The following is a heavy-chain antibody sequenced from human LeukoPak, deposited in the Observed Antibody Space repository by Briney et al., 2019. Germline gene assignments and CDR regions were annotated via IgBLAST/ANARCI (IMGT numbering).Heavy chain of an antibody. CDR3: AREFGYYDTSGYFYPGGMDV. J-gene: IGHJ6*02. D-gene: IGHD3-22*01. V-gene: IGHV3-30*04. Sequence: GTSLRLSCAASGFTFSSYTMHWVRQAPGKGLQWVAVMSYDGSNKHYADSVKGRFTISRDNSKNTLYLQGDSLRAEDTAVYYCAREFGYYDTSGYFYPGGMDVWGQGTTATVSS. CDR2: MSYDGSNK. CDR1: GFTFSSYT.